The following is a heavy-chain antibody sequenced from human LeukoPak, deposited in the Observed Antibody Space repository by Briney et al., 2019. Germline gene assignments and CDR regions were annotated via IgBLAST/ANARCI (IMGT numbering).Heavy chain of an antibody. J-gene: IGHJ5*02. V-gene: IGHV1-18*04. CDR3: ARDTRWRIDSGYPQWNWFDP. Sequence: VASVKVSCKASGYTFTSYYMHWVRQAPGQGLEWMGWISAYNGNTNYAQKLQGRVTMTTDTSTSTAYMELRSLRSDDTAVYYCARDTRWRIDSGYPQWNWFDPWGQGTLVTVSS. D-gene: IGHD5-12*01. CDR2: ISAYNGNT. CDR1: GYTFTSYY.